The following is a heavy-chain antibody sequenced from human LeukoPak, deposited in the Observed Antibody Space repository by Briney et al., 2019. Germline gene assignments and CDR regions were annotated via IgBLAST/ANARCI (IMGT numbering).Heavy chain of an antibody. CDR3: ARGGSYCSSTSCARFDY. CDR2: ISAYNGNT. J-gene: IGHJ4*02. V-gene: IGHV1-18*01. D-gene: IGHD2-2*01. CDR1: GYTFTSYG. Sequence: ASVKVSCKASGYTFTSYGISWVRQAPGQGLEWMGWISAYNGNTNYAQKLQGRVTMTTDTSTSTAYMELRSLRSDDTAVYYCARGGSYCSSTSCARFDYWGQGTLVTVSS.